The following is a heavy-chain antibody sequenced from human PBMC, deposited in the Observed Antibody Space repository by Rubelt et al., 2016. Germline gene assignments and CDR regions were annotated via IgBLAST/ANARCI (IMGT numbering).Heavy chain of an antibody. CDR1: A. CDR3: ARKYSSSPPGDY. J-gene: IGHJ4*02. D-gene: IGHD6-13*01. Sequence: AMHWVRQAPGKGLEWVALMSSDGSKTYYADSVKGRFTISRDTSRNTLYLHMNSLRAEDTAVYYCARKYSSSPPGDYWGQGTLVTVSS. V-gene: IGHV3-30*04. CDR2: MSSDGSKT.